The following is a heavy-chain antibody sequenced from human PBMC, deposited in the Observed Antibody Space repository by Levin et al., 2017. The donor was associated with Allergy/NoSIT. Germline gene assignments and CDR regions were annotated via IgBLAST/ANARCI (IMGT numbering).Heavy chain of an antibody. V-gene: IGHV1-46*01. D-gene: IGHD3-22*01. J-gene: IGHJ4*02. CDR1: GYTFTSYY. CDR3: ARDTPYYYDSSGYYSFDY. Sequence: ASVKVSCKASGYTFTSYYMHWVRQAPGQGLEWMGIINPSGGSTSYAQKFQGRVTMTRDTSTSTVYMELSSLRSEDTAVYYCARDTPYYYDSSGYYSFDYWGQGTLVTVSS. CDR2: INPSGGST.